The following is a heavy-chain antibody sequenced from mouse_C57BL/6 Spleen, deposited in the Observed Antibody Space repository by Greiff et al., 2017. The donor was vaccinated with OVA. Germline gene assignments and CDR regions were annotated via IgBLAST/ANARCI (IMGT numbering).Heavy chain of an antibody. V-gene: IGHV1-54*01. CDR3: ARSLPDYSMDY. D-gene: IGHD2-10*01. CDR1: GYAFTNYL. Sequence: QVQLQQSGAELVRPGTSVKVSCKASGYAFTNYLIEWVKQRPGQGLEWIGVINPGSGGTNYNEKFKGKATLTADKSSSTAYMQLSSLTSEDSAVYFCARSLPDYSMDYWGQGTSVTVSS. CDR2: INPGSGGT. J-gene: IGHJ4*01.